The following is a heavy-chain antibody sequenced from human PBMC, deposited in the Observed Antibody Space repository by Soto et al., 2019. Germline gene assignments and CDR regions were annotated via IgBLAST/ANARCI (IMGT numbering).Heavy chain of an antibody. J-gene: IGHJ6*02. CDR1: GYSFTSYW. V-gene: IGHV5-51*01. CDR3: ARQGEYFSYYYYYGMDV. Sequence: GESLKISCNGSGYSFTSYWIGWVRQMPGKGLEWKGIIYPGDSDTRYSPSFQGQVTISADKSISTAYLQWSSLKASDTAMYYCARQGEYFSYYYYYGMDVWGQGTTVTVSS. D-gene: IGHD3-10*01. CDR2: IYPGDSDT.